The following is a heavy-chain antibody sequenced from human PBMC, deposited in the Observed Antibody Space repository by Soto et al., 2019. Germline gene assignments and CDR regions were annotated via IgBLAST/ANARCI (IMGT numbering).Heavy chain of an antibody. CDR1: GFTFSSYA. CDR3: AKVSLKEMGGFYCGGGGCNNWFAP. V-gene: IGHV3-23*01. D-gene: IGHD2-15*01. J-gene: IGHJ5*02. Sequence: GGSLRLSCAASGFTFSSYAMSWVRQAPGKGLEWVSAISGSGGSTYYADSVKGRFTISRDNSKNTLYLQMNSLRAEDTAVYYWAKVSLKEMGGFYCGGGGCNNWFAPGGRGTLVPVPS. CDR2: ISGSGGST.